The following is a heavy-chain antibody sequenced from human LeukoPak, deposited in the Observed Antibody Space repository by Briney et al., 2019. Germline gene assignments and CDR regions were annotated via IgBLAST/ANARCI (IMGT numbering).Heavy chain of an antibody. CDR1: GYTFTGSY. D-gene: IGHD2-15*01. V-gene: IGHV1-2*02. J-gene: IGHJ3*02. CDR3: ARRLSGCSGGSCADAFDI. Sequence: ASVKVSCKASGYTFTGSYMHWIRQAPGQGLEWKGWINPNSGVTNYAQKFLGRVTMTRDTSISTAYMELSRLRSDDTAVYYCARRLSGCSGGSCADAFDIWGQGTMVTVSS. CDR2: INPNSGVT.